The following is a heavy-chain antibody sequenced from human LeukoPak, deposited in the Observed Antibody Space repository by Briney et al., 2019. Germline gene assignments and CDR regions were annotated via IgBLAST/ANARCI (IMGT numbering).Heavy chain of an antibody. J-gene: IGHJ4*02. V-gene: IGHV4-34*01. CDR1: GGSFSGYY. D-gene: IGHD6-19*01. Sequence: SETLSLTCAVYGGSFSGYYWSWIRQPPGKGPEWIGEINHSGSTNYNPSLKSRVTISVDTSKNQFSLKLSSVTAADTAVYYCARGLDKSSGPDYWGQGTLVTVSS. CDR2: INHSGST. CDR3: ARGLDKSSGPDY.